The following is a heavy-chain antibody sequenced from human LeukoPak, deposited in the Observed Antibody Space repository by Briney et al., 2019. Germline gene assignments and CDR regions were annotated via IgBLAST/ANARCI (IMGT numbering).Heavy chain of an antibody. J-gene: IGHJ6*03. Sequence: GGSLRLSCAASGFTVSSNYMSWVRQAPGKGLEWVSVIYSGGSTYYADSVKGRFTVSRDNSKNTLYLQMNSLRAEDTALYYCARSPVQSYYYYMDVWGKGTTVTVSS. CDR2: IYSGGST. D-gene: IGHD4-11*01. CDR3: ARSPVQSYYYYMDV. V-gene: IGHV3-53*01. CDR1: GFTVSSNY.